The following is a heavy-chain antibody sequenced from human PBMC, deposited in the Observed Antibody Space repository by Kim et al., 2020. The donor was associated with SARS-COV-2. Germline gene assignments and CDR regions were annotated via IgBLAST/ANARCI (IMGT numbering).Heavy chain of an antibody. CDR1: GFTFSRYA. V-gene: IGHV3-23*01. D-gene: IGHD1-26*01. J-gene: IGHJ4*02. Sequence: GGSLRLSCAASGFTFSRYAMSWVRQAPGKGLEWVSAISGSGAGTYYADSVKGRFTISRDNSHNTLYLQMNSLRAEDTAVYFCAKDKDNDNYYVIDYFDYWGQGTLVTVSS. CDR3: AKDKDNDNYYVIDYFDY. CDR2: ISGSGAGT.